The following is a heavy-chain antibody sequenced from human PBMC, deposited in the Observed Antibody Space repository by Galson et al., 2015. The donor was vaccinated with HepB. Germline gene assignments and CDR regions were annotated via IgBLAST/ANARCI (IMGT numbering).Heavy chain of an antibody. CDR2: ISSSSSTI. J-gene: IGHJ4*02. CDR1: GFTFSSYS. D-gene: IGHD6-19*01. V-gene: IGHV3-48*01. Sequence: SLRLSCAASGFTFSSYSMNWVRQAPGKGLEWVSYISSSSSTIYYADSVKGRFTISRDNAKNSLYLQMNSLRAEDTAVYYCARGGGWYAIDGYFDYWGQGTLVTVSS. CDR3: ARGGGWYAIDGYFDY.